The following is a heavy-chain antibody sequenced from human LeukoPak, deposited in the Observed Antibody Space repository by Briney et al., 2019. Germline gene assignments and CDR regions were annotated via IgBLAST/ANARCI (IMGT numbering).Heavy chain of an antibody. Sequence: SETLSLTCAVSGGSIRSSNWWSWVRQPPGKGLEWIGEISHGGSTNYNPSLESRITMSVDTSRNLFSLEVSSVTAADTAVYFCARVSGTAPFDSWGQGILVTVSS. CDR1: GGSIRSSNW. CDR2: ISHGGST. V-gene: IGHV4-4*02. CDR3: ARVSGTAPFDS. J-gene: IGHJ4*02. D-gene: IGHD1-1*01.